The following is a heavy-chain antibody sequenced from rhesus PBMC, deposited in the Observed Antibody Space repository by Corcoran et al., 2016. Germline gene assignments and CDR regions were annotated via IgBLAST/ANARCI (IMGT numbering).Heavy chain of an antibody. J-gene: IGHJ6*01. CDR2: LFGGDRRT. CDR1: GASVRSNY. CDR3: ARDHYNFWSANGLDS. Sequence: QVQLQESGPGLVKPSETLALTCAVSGASVRSNYWSWIRPAPGKGLEWVGLLFGGDRRTDYTPSRKSRVSISADTSKNEFSLKVTSVTAADTAVYYCARDHYNFWSANGLDSWGQGVVVTVSS. V-gene: IGHV4S2*01. D-gene: IGHD3-3*01.